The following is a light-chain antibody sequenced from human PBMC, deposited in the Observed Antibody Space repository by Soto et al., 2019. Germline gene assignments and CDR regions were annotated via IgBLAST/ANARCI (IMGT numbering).Light chain of an antibody. J-gene: IGKJ2*01. CDR1: QAVLSSSNNKNY. V-gene: IGKV4-1*01. CDR2: WAS. Sequence: DIVMTQSPDSLAVSLGERATINCKSSQAVLSSSNNKNYLAWYRQKPGQPPNLIIHWASTRESGVPDRFSGSGSGTEFTLTISSLQAEDLAVYYCQQYYTLPYTFGQGTKLEIK. CDR3: QQYYTLPYT.